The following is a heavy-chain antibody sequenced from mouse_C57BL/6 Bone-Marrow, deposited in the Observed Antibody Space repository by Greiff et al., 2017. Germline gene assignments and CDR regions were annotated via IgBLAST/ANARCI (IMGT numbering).Heavy chain of an antibody. Sequence: EVQLQQSGAELVRPGASVKLSCTASGFNIKDDYMHWVKQRPEQGLEWIGWIDPENGDTEYASKFQGKATITADTSSNTAYLQLSSLTSEATAVYYCTDLLPRGVAYWGKRTLVTVSA. CDR3: TDLLPRGVAY. V-gene: IGHV14-4*01. J-gene: IGHJ3*01. CDR2: IDPENGDT. D-gene: IGHD2-1*01. CDR1: GFNIKDDY.